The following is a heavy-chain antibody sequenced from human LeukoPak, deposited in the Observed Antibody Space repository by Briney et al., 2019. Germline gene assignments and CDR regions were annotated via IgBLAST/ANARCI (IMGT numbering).Heavy chain of an antibody. CDR3: ARVIGWGYYFDY. CDR1: GYTFTSYA. V-gene: IGHV1-3*01. Sequence: ASVKVSCKASGYTFTSYAMHWVRQAPGQRLEWMGCINAGNGNTKYSQKFQGRVTITRDTSASTAYMELSSLRSEDTAVYYCARVIGWGYYFDYWGQGTLVTVSS. CDR2: INAGNGNT. J-gene: IGHJ4*02. D-gene: IGHD3-16*01.